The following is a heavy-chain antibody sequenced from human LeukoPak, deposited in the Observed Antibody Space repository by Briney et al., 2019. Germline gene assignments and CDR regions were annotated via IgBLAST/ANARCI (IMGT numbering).Heavy chain of an antibody. CDR2: INAGNGNT. CDR3: ARADGDYVFDY. V-gene: IGHV1-3*01. D-gene: IGHD4-17*01. J-gene: IGHJ4*02. CDR1: GYTFTSYA. Sequence: GASVKVSSTASGYTFTSYAMHWVRHTPGQRLEWMGWINAGNGNTKYSQKFPGRVTITRDTSASTAYMELSSLRSEDTAVYYCARADGDYVFDYWGQGTLVTVSS.